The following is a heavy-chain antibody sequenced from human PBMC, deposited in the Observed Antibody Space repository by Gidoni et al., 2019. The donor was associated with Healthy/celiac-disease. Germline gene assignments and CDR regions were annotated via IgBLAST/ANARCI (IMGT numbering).Heavy chain of an antibody. CDR3: ARVLGDYDFWSGYQFDY. CDR1: GGSIRSYY. Sequence: QVQLQASGPGLVKPSETLSLTCTVSGGSIRSYYWRWIRQPPGKGLEWIGYIYYSGSTNYNPSLKSRVTISVDTSKNQFSLKLSSVTAADTAVYYCARVLGDYDFWSGYQFDYWGQGTLVTVSS. V-gene: IGHV4-59*01. CDR2: IYYSGST. J-gene: IGHJ4*02. D-gene: IGHD3-3*01.